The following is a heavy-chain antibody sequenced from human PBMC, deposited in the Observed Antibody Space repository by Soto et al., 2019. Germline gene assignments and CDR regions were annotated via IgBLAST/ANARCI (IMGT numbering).Heavy chain of an antibody. CDR1: GVSISSGDYY. CDR2: IYYSGST. J-gene: IGHJ4*02. CDR3: ARTMVYALSFDY. Sequence: SETLSLTCTVSGVSISSGDYYWSWIRQLPGKGLEWIGYIYYSGSTYYNPSLKSRLTILVDTSKNQFSLKLSSVTAADTAVYYCARTMVYALSFDYWGQGTLVTVSS. D-gene: IGHD2-8*01. V-gene: IGHV4-31*03.